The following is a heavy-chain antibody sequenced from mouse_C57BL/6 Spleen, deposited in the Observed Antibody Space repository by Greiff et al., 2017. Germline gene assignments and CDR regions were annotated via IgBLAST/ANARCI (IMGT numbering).Heavy chain of an antibody. Sequence: EVQLQQSGPELVKPGASVKISCKASGYTFTDYYMNWVKQSHGKSLEWIGDINPNNGGTSYNQKFKGKATLTVDTSSSTAYMELRSLTSEDSAVYYCASYDYDTAYWGQGTLVTVSA. V-gene: IGHV1-26*01. CDR1: GYTFTDYY. J-gene: IGHJ3*01. CDR2: INPNNGGT. CDR3: ASYDYDTAY. D-gene: IGHD2-4*01.